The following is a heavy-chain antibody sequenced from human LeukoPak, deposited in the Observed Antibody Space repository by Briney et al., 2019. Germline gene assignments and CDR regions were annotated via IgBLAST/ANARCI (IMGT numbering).Heavy chain of an antibody. J-gene: IGHJ4*02. Sequence: PSETLSLTCTVSGGSISSYYWSWIRQPPGKGLEWIGYMYYSGSTNYNPSLKSRVTISVDTSKNQFSLKLSSVTAADTAVYYCARVFVTVAAAAHFDYWGQGTLVTVSS. CDR2: MYYSGST. CDR1: GGSISSYY. V-gene: IGHV4-59*12. D-gene: IGHD6-13*01. CDR3: ARVFVTVAAAAHFDY.